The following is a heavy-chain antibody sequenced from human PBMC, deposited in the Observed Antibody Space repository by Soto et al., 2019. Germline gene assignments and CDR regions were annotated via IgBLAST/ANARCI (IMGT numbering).Heavy chain of an antibody. V-gene: IGHV3-30-3*01. D-gene: IGHD4-17*01. CDR3: ARGHGDYTYYYYGMDV. J-gene: IGHJ6*02. CDR2: ISYDGSNK. Sequence: QVQLVESGGGVVQPGRSLRLSCAASGFTFSSYAMHWVRQAPGKGLEWVAVISYDGSNKYYADSVKGRFTISRDNSKNTLYLQMNGLRAEDTAVYYCARGHGDYTYYYYGMDVWGQGTTVTVSS. CDR1: GFTFSSYA.